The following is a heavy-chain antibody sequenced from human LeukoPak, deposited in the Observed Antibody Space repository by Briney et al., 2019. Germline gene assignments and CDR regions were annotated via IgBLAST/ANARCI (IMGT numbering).Heavy chain of an antibody. CDR1: GFTFSDYW. CDR3: ARVNYDFWSGYLV. J-gene: IGHJ6*02. D-gene: IGHD3-3*01. V-gene: IGHV3-21*01. CDR2: ISSSSSYI. Sequence: GGSLRLSCAAAGFTFSDYWMSWVRQAPGKGLEWVSSISSSSSYIYYADSVKGRFTISRDNAKNSLYLQMNSLRAEDTAVYYCARVNYDFWSGYLVWGQGTTVTVSS.